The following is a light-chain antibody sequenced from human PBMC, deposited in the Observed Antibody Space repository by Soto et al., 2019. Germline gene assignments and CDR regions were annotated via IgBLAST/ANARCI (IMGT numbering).Light chain of an antibody. J-gene: IGLJ2*01. Sequence: QSALTQPASVSGSPGQSITISCTGTNSDIGRYKFVSWFQQHPGKAPKLMIFEGTNRPSGVSNRFSDSKSGNTASLTISGLQAEDEAIYFCSSSTNTNTLVIFGGGTKVTVL. CDR2: EGT. CDR1: NSDIGRYKF. CDR3: SSSTNTNTLVI. V-gene: IGLV2-14*01.